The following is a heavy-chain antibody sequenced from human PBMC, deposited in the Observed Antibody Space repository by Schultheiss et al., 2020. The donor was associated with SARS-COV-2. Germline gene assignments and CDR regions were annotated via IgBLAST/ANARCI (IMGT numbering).Heavy chain of an antibody. J-gene: IGHJ6*02. CDR2: IRSKAYGGTT. D-gene: IGHD6-13*01. CDR1: GFTFGDYA. V-gene: IGHV3-49*04. Sequence: GGSLRLSCTASGFTFGDYAMSWVRQAPGKGLEWVGFIRSKAYGGTTEYAASVKGRFTISRDDSKNTLYLQMNSLKTEDTAVYYCTTDIAYYYYYGMDVWGQGTTVTVSS. CDR3: TTDIAYYYYYGMDV.